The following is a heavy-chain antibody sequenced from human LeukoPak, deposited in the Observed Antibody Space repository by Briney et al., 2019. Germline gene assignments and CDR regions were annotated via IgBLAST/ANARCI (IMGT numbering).Heavy chain of an antibody. CDR1: GFTFSRYG. D-gene: IGHD3-3*01. J-gene: IGHJ3*02. CDR3: ARGSRFGVVGRDAFDI. Sequence: GGSLRLSCAASGFTFSRYGMYWVRQAPGKGLEWVALISYDKSHRYYADSVKGRFTISRDNSKNTMYLQMNSLRAEDTAVYYCARGSRFGVVGRDAFDIWGQGTMVTVSS. CDR2: ISYDKSHR. V-gene: IGHV3-30*03.